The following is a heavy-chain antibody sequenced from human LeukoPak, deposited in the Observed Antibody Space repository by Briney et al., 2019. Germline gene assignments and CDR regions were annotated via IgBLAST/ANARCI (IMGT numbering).Heavy chain of an antibody. CDR2: IYYSGST. V-gene: IGHV4-34*01. CDR1: GGSFNDYY. CDR3: ARESIRDNWFDP. Sequence: SETLSLTCAVYGGSFNDYYWGWIRQPPGKGLEWIGSIYYSGSTYYNPSLKSRVTISVDTSKNQFSLKLSSVTAADTAVYYCARESIRDNWFDPWGQGTLVTVSS. J-gene: IGHJ5*02. D-gene: IGHD6-6*01.